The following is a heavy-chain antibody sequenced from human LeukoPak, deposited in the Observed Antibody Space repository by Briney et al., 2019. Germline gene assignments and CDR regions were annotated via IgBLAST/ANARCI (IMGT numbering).Heavy chain of an antibody. CDR2: ISYSGRT. Sequence: PSETLSLTCTVSGGSISRYYWSWIRQPPGKGLEWIGYISYSGRTNYNPSLKSRVTISIDTSKNQFSLKLSSVTAADTAVYHCARVLGWAGFDYWGQGTLVTVSS. J-gene: IGHJ4*02. CDR1: GGSISRYY. CDR3: ARVLGWAGFDY. V-gene: IGHV4-59*01. D-gene: IGHD6-19*01.